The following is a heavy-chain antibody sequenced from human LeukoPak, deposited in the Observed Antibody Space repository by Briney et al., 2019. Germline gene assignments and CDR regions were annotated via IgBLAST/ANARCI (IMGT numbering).Heavy chain of an antibody. CDR3: AREDYYDSSGYLGEFDY. V-gene: IGHV3-11*04. CDR2: ISSSGSTI. D-gene: IGHD3-22*01. J-gene: IGHJ4*02. Sequence: GGSLRLSCAASGFTFSDYYMSWIRQAPGKGLEWVSYISSSGSTIYYADSVKGRFTISRDNAKNSLYLQMNSLRAEDTAVYYCAREDYYDSSGYLGEFDYWGQGTLVTVSS. CDR1: GFTFSDYY.